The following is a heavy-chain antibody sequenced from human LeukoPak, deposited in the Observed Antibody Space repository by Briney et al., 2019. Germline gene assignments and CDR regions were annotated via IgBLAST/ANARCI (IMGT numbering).Heavy chain of an antibody. CDR2: IYTSGST. V-gene: IGHV4-61*02. Sequence: SETLSLTCTVSGGSISSGSYYWSWIRQPAGKGLEWIGRIYTSGSTNYNPSLKSRVTISVDTSKNQFSLKLSSVTAADTAVYYCSRLPDPWGQGTLVTVSS. CDR1: GGSISSGSYY. J-gene: IGHJ5*02. CDR3: SRLPDP.